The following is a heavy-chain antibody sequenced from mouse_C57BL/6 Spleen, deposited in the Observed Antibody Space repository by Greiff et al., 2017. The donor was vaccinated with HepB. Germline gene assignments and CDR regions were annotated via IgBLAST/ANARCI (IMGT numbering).Heavy chain of an antibody. CDR2: ISGGGGNT. V-gene: IGHV5-9*01. CDR1: GFTFSSYT. D-gene: IGHD2-3*01. Sequence: EVKLMESGGGLVKPGGSLKLSCAASGFTFSSYTMSWVRQTPEKRLEWVATISGGGGNTYYPDSVKGRFTISRDNAKNTLYLQMSSLRSEDTALYYCARPDGYYVGFAYWGQGTLVTVSA. CDR3: ARPDGYYVGFAY. J-gene: IGHJ3*01.